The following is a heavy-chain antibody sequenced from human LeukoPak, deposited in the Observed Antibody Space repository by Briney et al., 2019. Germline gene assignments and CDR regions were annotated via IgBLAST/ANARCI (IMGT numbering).Heavy chain of an antibody. CDR3: ARKYYDSSAYTPDAFDI. D-gene: IGHD3-22*01. Sequence: SVKVSCKASVGTFSSYAISWVRQAPGQGLEWMGRIIPIFGIANYAQKFQGRVTITADKSTSTAYMELSSLRSEDTAVYYCARKYYDSSAYTPDAFDIWGQGTMVTVSS. CDR1: VGTFSSYA. J-gene: IGHJ3*02. V-gene: IGHV1-69*04. CDR2: IIPIFGIA.